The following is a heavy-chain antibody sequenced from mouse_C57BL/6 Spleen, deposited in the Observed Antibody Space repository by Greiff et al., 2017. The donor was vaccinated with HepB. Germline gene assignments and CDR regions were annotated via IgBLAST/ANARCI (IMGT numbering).Heavy chain of an antibody. CDR3: AREKAMDY. Sequence: QVQLKESGAELVRPGASVKLSCKASGYTFTDYYINWVKQRPGQGLEWIARIYPGSGNTYYNEKFKGKATLTAEKSSSTAYMQLSSLTSEDSAVYFCAREKAMDYWGQGTSVTVSS. V-gene: IGHV1-76*01. CDR1: GYTFTDYY. J-gene: IGHJ4*01. CDR2: IYPGSGNT.